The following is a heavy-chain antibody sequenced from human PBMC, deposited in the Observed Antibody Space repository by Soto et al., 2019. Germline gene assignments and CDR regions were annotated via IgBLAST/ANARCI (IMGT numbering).Heavy chain of an antibody. D-gene: IGHD3-22*01. CDR2: IYYSGST. Sequence: SETLSLTCTVSGGSISSYYWSWIRQPPGKRLEWFGYIYYSGSTNYNPSLKSRVTISVDTSKYQFSLKLSSVTAADTAVYYFARHSPYYYDSSGYYYDGAFDIWGQGTMVTVSS. CDR3: ARHSPYYYDSSGYYYDGAFDI. CDR1: GGSISSYY. V-gene: IGHV4-59*08. J-gene: IGHJ3*02.